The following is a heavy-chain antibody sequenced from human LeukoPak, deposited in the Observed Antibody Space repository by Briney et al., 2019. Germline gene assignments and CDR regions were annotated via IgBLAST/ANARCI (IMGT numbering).Heavy chain of an antibody. J-gene: IGHJ4*02. D-gene: IGHD2-15*01. CDR2: ISAYNGNT. CDR1: GYTFTSYG. V-gene: IGHV1-18*01. Sequence: ASVKVSCKASGYTFTSYGISWVRQAPGQGLERMGWISAYNGNTNYAQKLQGRVTMTTDTSTSTAYMELRSLRSDDTAVYYCARTVVVVAATPWDYWGQGTLVTASS. CDR3: ARTVVVVAATPWDY.